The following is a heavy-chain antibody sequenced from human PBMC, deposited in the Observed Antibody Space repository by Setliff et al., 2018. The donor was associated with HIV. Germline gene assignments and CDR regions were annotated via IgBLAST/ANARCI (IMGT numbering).Heavy chain of an antibody. J-gene: IGHJ4*02. CDR3: ARAYFGSGIYY. CDR2: IYGSGST. Sequence: SETLSLTCTVSGGSISSRSNYWHWLRQPPGKGLEWIGYIYGSGSTGYNPSLKSRVTISVDTSKNQFSLKLYSVTAADTAVYYCARAYFGSGIYYWGQGTLVTVSS. D-gene: IGHD3-10*01. CDR1: GGSISSRSNY. V-gene: IGHV4-61*05.